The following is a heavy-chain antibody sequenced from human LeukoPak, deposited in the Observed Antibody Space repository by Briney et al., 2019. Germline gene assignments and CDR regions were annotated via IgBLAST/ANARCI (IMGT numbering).Heavy chain of an antibody. CDR3: ARDTSYYYGSGTRRGNWYGP. CDR1: RHTYTTYG. D-gene: IGHD3-10*01. Sequence: APVKVSYTPSRHTYTTYGISRGPQAPGQGLEWMGWISAYNGNTNYAQKLQGRVTMTTDTSTSTAYMELRRLRSDDPAVYYFARDTSYYYGSGTRRGNWYGPWGQGALVTGSS. CDR2: ISAYNGNT. J-gene: IGHJ5*02. V-gene: IGHV1-18*01.